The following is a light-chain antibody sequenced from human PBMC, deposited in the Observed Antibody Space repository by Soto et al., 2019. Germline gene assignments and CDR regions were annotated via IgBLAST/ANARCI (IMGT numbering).Light chain of an antibody. CDR2: EVS. J-gene: IGLJ1*01. CDR3: GSYTGSIYV. V-gene: IGLV2-14*01. Sequence: QSALTQPASVSGSPGQSITNSCTGTSSDVGGYKFVSWYQQHPGTAPKLMIYEVSNRPSGVSSRFSGSKSGNTASLTISGLQAEDEADYFCGSYTGSIYVFGNGTKLTVL. CDR1: SSDVGGYKF.